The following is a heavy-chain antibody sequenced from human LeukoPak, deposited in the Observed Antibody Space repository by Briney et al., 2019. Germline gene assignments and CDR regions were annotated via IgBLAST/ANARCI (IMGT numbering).Heavy chain of an antibody. J-gene: IGHJ6*03. V-gene: IGHV3-21*01. CDR3: ARDLYDILTGYYMDV. D-gene: IGHD3-9*01. CDR1: GFTFSSYS. Sequence: PGGSLRLSCAASGFTFSSYSMNWVRQAPGKGLEWVSSISSSSYIYYADSVKGLFTISRDNAKNSLYLQMNSLRAEDTAVYYCARDLYDILTGYYMDVWGKGTTVTVSS. CDR2: ISSSSYI.